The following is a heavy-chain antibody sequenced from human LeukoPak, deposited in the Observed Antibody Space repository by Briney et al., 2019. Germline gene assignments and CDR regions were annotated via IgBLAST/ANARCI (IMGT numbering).Heavy chain of an antibody. CDR1: GGSFSGYY. J-gene: IGHJ4*02. V-gene: IGHV4-34*01. CDR3: ARVRSRYFDY. D-gene: IGHD1-14*01. Sequence: SETLSLTCAVYGGSFSGYYWSWIRQPPGKGLEWIGEINHSGSTNYNPSLKSRVTISADTSKNQFSLKLSSVTAADTAVYYCARVRSRYFDYWGQGTLVTVSS. CDR2: INHSGST.